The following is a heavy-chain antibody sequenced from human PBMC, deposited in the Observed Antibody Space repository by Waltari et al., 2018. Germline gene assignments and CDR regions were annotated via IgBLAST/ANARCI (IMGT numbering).Heavy chain of an antibody. D-gene: IGHD6-19*01. V-gene: IGHV5-10-1*03. CDR3: ARHAFGNSGWHFFDY. CDR1: GYIFTNHW. CDR2: FDPSGTYT. J-gene: IGHJ4*02. Sequence: EVQLVQSGAEIKKPGDSLRISCQGSGYIFTNHWITWVRQMPGKGLEWMGRFDPSGTYTNYSPSFQGHVTVSADKSISTAYLQWSSLKASDTAIYYCARHAFGNSGWHFFDYWGQGTLVTVSS.